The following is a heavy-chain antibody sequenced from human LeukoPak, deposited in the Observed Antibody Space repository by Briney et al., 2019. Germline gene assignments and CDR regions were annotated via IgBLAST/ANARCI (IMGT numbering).Heavy chain of an antibody. CDR3: ARAATVTAESAFGY. J-gene: IGHJ4*02. CDR1: GFTFSSYS. D-gene: IGHD4-17*01. V-gene: IGHV3-21*01. Sequence: GGSLGLSCAASGFTFSSYSMNWVRQAAGKGLEWVASISSSSSYIYYADSVKGRFTISRDNAKNSLYLQMNSLRAEDTAVYYCARAATVTAESAFGYWGQGTLVTVSS. CDR2: ISSSSSYI.